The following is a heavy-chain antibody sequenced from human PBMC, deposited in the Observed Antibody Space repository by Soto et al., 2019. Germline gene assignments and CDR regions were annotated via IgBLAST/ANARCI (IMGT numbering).Heavy chain of an antibody. Sequence: SETLSLTCTISGGSISSYYWSWIRQPPGKGLEWIGYIYYSGSTNYNPSLKSRVTISVDTSKNQFSLKLSSVTAADTAVYYCAREGSIGGPSSSYFDMDSWGQGPTITV. CDR1: GGSISSYY. CDR3: AREGSIGGPSSSYFDMDS. D-gene: IGHD2-15*01. J-gene: IGHJ6*02. V-gene: IGHV4-59*01. CDR2: IYYSGST.